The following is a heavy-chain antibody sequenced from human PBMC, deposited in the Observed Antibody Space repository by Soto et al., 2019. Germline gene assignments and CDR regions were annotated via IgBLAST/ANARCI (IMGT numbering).Heavy chain of an antibody. CDR1: GFTVSSNY. D-gene: IGHD3-3*01. CDR2: IYSGGST. V-gene: IGHV3-66*01. Sequence: GGSLRLSCAASGFTVSSNYMSWVRQAPGKGLEWVSVIYSGGSTYYADSVKGRFTISRDNSKNTLYLQMNSLRAEDTAVYYCARVTCYDFWSGYPSPAFDIWGQGTMVTVSS. CDR3: ARVTCYDFWSGYPSPAFDI. J-gene: IGHJ3*02.